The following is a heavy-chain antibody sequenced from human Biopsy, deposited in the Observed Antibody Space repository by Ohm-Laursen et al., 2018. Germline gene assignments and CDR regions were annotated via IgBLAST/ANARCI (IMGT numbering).Heavy chain of an antibody. V-gene: IGHV4-34*01. Sequence: SETLSLTCAVYGEPFNGYYWRWMSQTSGKGLEWIGEINHSGRTNYNPSLKGRFTISVDTSKNQFSFKARSVTASDTVVYYRVRGVDYYDPYHYYALDVWGQGTTVTVSS. J-gene: IGHJ6*02. CDR3: VRGVDYYDPYHYYALDV. CDR1: GEPFNGYY. D-gene: IGHD3-22*01. CDR2: INHSGRT.